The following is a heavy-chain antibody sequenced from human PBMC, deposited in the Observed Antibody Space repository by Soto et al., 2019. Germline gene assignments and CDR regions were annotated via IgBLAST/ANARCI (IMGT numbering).Heavy chain of an antibody. J-gene: IGHJ4*02. D-gene: IGHD1-1*01. Sequence: QLQLQESGPRLVKTSEPLSLTCTVSGGSISSYRHYCGGIRQPPGQGLEWIGYMYYRGSTYYNPSLQSRVTMSSDTSKKQFSLDLSSVTAAETAVYHCATMPITGGTPSYFDYCEQSTLVTVSS. CDR3: ATMPITGGTPSYFDY. V-gene: IGHV4-39*01. CDR1: GGSISSYRHY. CDR2: MYYRGST.